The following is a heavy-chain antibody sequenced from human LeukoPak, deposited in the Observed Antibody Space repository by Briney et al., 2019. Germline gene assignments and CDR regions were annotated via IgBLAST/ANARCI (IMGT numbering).Heavy chain of an antibody. J-gene: IGHJ4*02. Sequence: GASVKVSCKASGYSFTSYYMHWVRQAPGQGLEWMGIINPSGGSTSYAQKFQGRVTMTRDTSTSTVYMELSSLRSEDTAVYYCAREISVGYFNDYFDYWGQGTLVTVSS. CDR2: INPSGGST. CDR3: AREISVGYFNDYFDY. D-gene: IGHD3-22*01. V-gene: IGHV1-46*01. CDR1: GYSFTSYY.